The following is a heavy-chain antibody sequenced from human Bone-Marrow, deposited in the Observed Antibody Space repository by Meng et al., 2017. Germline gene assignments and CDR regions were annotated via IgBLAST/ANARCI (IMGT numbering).Heavy chain of an antibody. CDR3: ARGVASPIFSTVVTPAFDY. J-gene: IGHJ4*02. D-gene: IGHD4-23*01. CDR1: GGSFSGYY. CDR2: INHSGST. Sequence: GELQQGGAGLLKPSETLSLTCAVYGGSFSGYYWSWIRQPPGKGLEWIGEINHSGSTNYNPSLKSRVTISVDTSKNQFSLKLSSVTAADTAVYYCARGVASPIFSTVVTPAFDYWGQGTLVTVSS. V-gene: IGHV4-34*01.